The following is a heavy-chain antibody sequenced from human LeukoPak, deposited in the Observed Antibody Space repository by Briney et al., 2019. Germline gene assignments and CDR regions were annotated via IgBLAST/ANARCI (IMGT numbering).Heavy chain of an antibody. CDR1: GFIFSSYA. J-gene: IGHJ4*02. Sequence: GGSLRLSCAASGFIFSSYAMTWVRQAPGKGLEWVSGISGSGGSTNYADSVKGRFTISRDNSKNTLYLRMTSLRAGDTAVYYCAKDLGVVPAGFDYWGQGTLVTVSS. D-gene: IGHD2-2*01. V-gene: IGHV3-23*01. CDR2: ISGSGGST. CDR3: AKDLGVVPAGFDY.